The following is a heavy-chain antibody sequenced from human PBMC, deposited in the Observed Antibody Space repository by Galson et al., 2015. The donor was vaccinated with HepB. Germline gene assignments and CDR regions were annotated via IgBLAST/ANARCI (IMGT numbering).Heavy chain of an antibody. D-gene: IGHD3-9*01. CDR1: GFTFSNAW. J-gene: IGHJ4*02. V-gene: IGHV3-15*01. Sequence: SLRLSCAASGFTFSNAWMSWVRQAPGKGLEWVGRIKSKTDGGTTDYAAPVKGRFTISRDDSKNTLYLQMNSLKTEDTAVYYCTTDDLYYDILTGYYPYYFDYWGQGTLVTVSS. CDR2: IKSKTDGGTT. CDR3: TTDDLYYDILTGYYPYYFDY.